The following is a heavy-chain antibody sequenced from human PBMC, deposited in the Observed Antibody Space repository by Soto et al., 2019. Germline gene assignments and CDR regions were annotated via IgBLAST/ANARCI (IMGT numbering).Heavy chain of an antibody. CDR1: GGSISSGGYS. J-gene: IGHJ4*02. V-gene: IGHV4-30-2*01. CDR2: IYHSGST. Sequence: SETLSLTCAVSGGSISSGGYSWSWIRQPPGKGLEWIGYIYHSGSTYYNPSLKSRVTISVDRSKNQFSLKLSSVTAADTAVYFCARARYSSSWYGGGYFDDWGQGTLVTVSS. CDR3: ARARYSSSWYGGGYFDD. D-gene: IGHD6-13*01.